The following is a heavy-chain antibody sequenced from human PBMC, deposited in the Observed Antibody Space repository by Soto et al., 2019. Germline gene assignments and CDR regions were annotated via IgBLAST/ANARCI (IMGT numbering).Heavy chain of an antibody. Sequence: QVQLQESGPGLVKPSETLSLTCTVSGGSVSSGSHYWSWIRQPPGKGLEWIGYIYYSGSTRYNPSLKSRVTLSVDTSKNQLSLKLSSVTAADTAVYYCARKVVIIRGWFDPWGQGTLVTVSS. D-gene: IGHD3-3*01. CDR2: IYYSGST. CDR3: ARKVVIIRGWFDP. J-gene: IGHJ5*02. CDR1: GGSVSSGSHY. V-gene: IGHV4-61*01.